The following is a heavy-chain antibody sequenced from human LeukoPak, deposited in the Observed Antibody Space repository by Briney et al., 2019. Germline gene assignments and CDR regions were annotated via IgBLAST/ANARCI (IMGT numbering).Heavy chain of an antibody. CDR2: IWYDGSNK. CDR1: GFTFSSYA. CDR3: ARGSRRAAGALDS. Sequence: PGGSLRLSCAASGFTFSSYAMSWVRQAPGKGLEWVAVIWYDGSNKYYADSVKGRFTISRDNSKNTLYLLMNSLRADDTAVYYCARGSRRAAGALDSWGQGTLVTVSS. V-gene: IGHV3-33*08. D-gene: IGHD6-13*01. J-gene: IGHJ4*02.